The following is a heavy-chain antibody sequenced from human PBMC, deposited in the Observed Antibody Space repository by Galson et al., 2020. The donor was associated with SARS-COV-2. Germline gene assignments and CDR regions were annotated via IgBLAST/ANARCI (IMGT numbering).Heavy chain of an antibody. J-gene: IGHJ6*02. CDR3: ARGWRDSSGYDYYYYGMDV. CDR2: MNPNSGNT. CDR1: GYTFTSYD. V-gene: IGHV1-8*01. D-gene: IGHD3-22*01. Sequence: GESLKISCKASGYTFTSYDINWVRQATGQGLEWMGWMNPNSGNTGYAQKFQGRVTMTRNTSISTAYMELSSLRSEDTAVYYCARGWRDSSGYDYYYYGMDVWGQGTTVTVSS.